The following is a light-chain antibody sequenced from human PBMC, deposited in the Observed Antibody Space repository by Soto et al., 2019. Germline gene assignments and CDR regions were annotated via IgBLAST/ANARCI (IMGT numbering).Light chain of an antibody. V-gene: IGLV2-23*01. J-gene: IGLJ1*01. CDR2: EGS. Sequence: QSALTQPASVSGSPGQSITISCTGTSGDVGSYNVVSWYQQHPGKAPKLMIYEGSKRPSGVSNRFSGSKSGNTASLTISGLQAEDEAEYYCCSYAGSSTYAFGTGTKVTVL. CDR3: CSYAGSSTYA. CDR1: SGDVGSYNV.